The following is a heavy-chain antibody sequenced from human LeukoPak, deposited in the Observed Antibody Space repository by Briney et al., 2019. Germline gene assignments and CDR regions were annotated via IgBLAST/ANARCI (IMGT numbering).Heavy chain of an antibody. J-gene: IGHJ4*02. CDR2: INYSGST. D-gene: IGHD5-18*01. Sequence: PSETLSLTCTVSGGSISSYYWSWMRQPPGKGLEWIGYINYSGSTNYNPSLKSRVTISIDTSKNQFSLKLISVTAADTAVYYCARVRFAYSYGNFGYWGQGTLVTVSS. CDR1: GGSISSYY. CDR3: ARVRFAYSYGNFGY. V-gene: IGHV4-59*01.